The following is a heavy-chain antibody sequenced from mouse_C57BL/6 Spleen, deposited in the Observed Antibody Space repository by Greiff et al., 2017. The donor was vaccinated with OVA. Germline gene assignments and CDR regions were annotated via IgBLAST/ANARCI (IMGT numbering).Heavy chain of an antibody. V-gene: IGHV1-61*01. CDR2: IYPSNSET. CDR3: ATTVVATGYFDV. D-gene: IGHD1-1*01. Sequence: VQLQQPGAELVRPGSSVKLSCKASGYTFTSYWMDWVKQRPGQGLEWIGNIYPSNSETHYNQKFKDKATLTVDKSSSTAYMQLSSLTSEDSAVYYCATTVVATGYFDVWGTGTTVTVSS. J-gene: IGHJ1*03. CDR1: GYTFTSYW.